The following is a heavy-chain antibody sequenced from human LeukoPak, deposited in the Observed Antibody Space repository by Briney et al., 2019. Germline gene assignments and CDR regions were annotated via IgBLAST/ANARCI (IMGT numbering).Heavy chain of an antibody. CDR1: GYTFTGYY. Sequence: ASVKVSCKASGYTFTGYYMHWVRQAPGQGLEWMGWINPNSGDTNYAQKFQGRVTMTRDTSIRTAYMELSRLRSDDTAVYYCARRGLLGDYYYYYMDVWGKGTTVTVSS. V-gene: IGHV1-2*02. J-gene: IGHJ6*03. CDR2: INPNSGDT. D-gene: IGHD3-16*01. CDR3: ARRGLLGDYYYYYMDV.